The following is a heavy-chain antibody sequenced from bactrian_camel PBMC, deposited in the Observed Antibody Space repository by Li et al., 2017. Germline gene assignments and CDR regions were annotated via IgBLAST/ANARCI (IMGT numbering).Heavy chain of an antibody. V-gene: IGHV3S31*01. CDR1: GFTFISYA. CDR2: INSGSGNA. J-gene: IGHJ4*01. D-gene: IGHD6*01. Sequence: DVQLVESGGGLVQPGGSLRLSCAASGFTFISYAMSWVRQAPGKGLEWVSSINSGSGNAYYADSVKGRFTISRDNAKNTLYLQLNSLKTEDTAMYYCAKSEYGGSSYNYWGLGTQVTVS. CDR3: AKSEYGGSSYNY.